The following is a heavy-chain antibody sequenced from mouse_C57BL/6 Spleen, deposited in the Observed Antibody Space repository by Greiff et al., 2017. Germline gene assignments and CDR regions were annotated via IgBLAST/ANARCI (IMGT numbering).Heavy chain of an antibody. D-gene: IGHD1-1*01. V-gene: IGHV1-85*01. Sequence: QVQLKQSGPELVKPGASVKLSCKASGYTFTSYDINWVKQRPGQGLEWIGWIYPRDGSTKYNEKFKGKATLTVDTSSSTAYMELHSLTSEDSAVYFCARLDYYGSSPFDYWGQGTTLTVSS. J-gene: IGHJ2*01. CDR2: IYPRDGST. CDR1: GYTFTSYD. CDR3: ARLDYYGSSPFDY.